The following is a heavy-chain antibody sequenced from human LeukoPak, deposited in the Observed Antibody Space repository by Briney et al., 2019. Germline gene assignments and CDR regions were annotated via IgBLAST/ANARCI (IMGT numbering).Heavy chain of an antibody. CDR2: ISYDGSNR. CDR3: AKVRGPGEVSGWYYFDS. V-gene: IGHV3-30*18. CDR1: GFTFSSYG. Sequence: PGGSLRLSCVASGFTFSSYGMHWVRQAPGKGLEWEAFISYDGSNRYYVDSVKGRFTISRDNSKNTPYLQMNSLRPEDTAVYYCAKVRGPGEVSGWYYFDSWGQGTLVTVSS. D-gene: IGHD6-19*01. J-gene: IGHJ4*02.